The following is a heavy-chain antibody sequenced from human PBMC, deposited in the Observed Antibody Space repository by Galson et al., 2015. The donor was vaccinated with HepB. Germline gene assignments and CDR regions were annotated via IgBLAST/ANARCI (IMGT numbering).Heavy chain of an antibody. V-gene: IGHV1-2*06. CDR1: GYTFTGYY. CDR2: INPNSGGT. D-gene: IGHD6-13*01. CDR3: ASIAAAGDYYYYYGMDV. Sequence: SVKVSCKASGYTFTGYYMHWVRQAPGQGLEWMGRINPNSGGTNYAQKFQGRVTMTRDTSISTAYMELSRLRSDDTAVYYCASIAAAGDYYYYYGMDVWGQGTTVTVSS. J-gene: IGHJ6*02.